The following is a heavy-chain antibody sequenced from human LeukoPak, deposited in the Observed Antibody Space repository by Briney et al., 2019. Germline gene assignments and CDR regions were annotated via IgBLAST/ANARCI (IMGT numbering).Heavy chain of an antibody. D-gene: IGHD5-12*01. J-gene: IGHJ6*02. CDR1: GYTFTTYG. V-gene: IGHV1-18*01. Sequence: ASVKASCKASGYTFTTYGISWVRQAPGQGLEWMGWISAYSGNTNYAQRLQGRVTMTTDTSTSTAYMELRSLRSDDTAVYYCARVSLGGYDIKYGMDVWGQGTTVTVSS. CDR2: ISAYSGNT. CDR3: ARVSLGGYDIKYGMDV.